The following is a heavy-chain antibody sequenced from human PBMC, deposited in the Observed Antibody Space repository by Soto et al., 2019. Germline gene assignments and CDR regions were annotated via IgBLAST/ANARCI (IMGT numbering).Heavy chain of an antibody. CDR2: IKQDGSEK. D-gene: IGHD6-13*01. CDR3: AREGPSGVYSSSWYAFDI. V-gene: IGHV3-7*03. Sequence: GGSLRLSCAASGFTFSSYWMSWVSQAPGKGLEWVAKIKQDGSEKYYVDSVKGRFTIARDNAKNSLYLQMNSLRDEDTAVYCCAREGPSGVYSSSWYAFDIWGQGTMVTVSS. CDR1: GFTFSSYW. J-gene: IGHJ3*02.